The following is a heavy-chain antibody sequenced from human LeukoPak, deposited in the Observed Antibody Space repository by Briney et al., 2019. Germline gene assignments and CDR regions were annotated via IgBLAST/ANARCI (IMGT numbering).Heavy chain of an antibody. D-gene: IGHD5-18*01. CDR3: ARVDTAMVTVDY. CDR2: INHSGST. Sequence: SETLSLTCAVYGGSFSGYYWSWIRQPPGKGLEWIGEINHSGSTNYNPSLKSRVTISVDRSKNQFSLKLSSVTAADTAVYYCARVDTAMVTVDYWGQGTLVTVFS. V-gene: IGHV4-34*01. J-gene: IGHJ4*02. CDR1: GGSFSGYY.